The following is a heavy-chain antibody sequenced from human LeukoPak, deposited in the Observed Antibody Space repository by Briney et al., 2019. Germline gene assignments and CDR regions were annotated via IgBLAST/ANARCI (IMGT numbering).Heavy chain of an antibody. Sequence: GGSLRLSCAASGFTFSNYWMSWVRQAPGKGLEWVANIKQDGSEKYYVDSPKGRFTILRDNAKNSLYLQMNSLRAEDTAVYYCARLGLVWFGELTAFDYWGQGTLVTVSS. V-gene: IGHV3-7*01. CDR1: GFTFSNYW. D-gene: IGHD3-10*01. CDR2: IKQDGSEK. J-gene: IGHJ4*02. CDR3: ARLGLVWFGELTAFDY.